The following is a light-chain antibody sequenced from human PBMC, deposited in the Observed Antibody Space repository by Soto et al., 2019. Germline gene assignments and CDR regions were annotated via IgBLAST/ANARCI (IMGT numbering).Light chain of an antibody. CDR2: AAS. V-gene: IGKV1-27*01. CDR3: QKYNSAPLS. J-gene: IGKJ4*01. CDR1: QGLSSY. Sequence: IQLTQSPSFLSASVGDRVTINPRARQGLSSYLALYQQTPGKAPKLLIYAASTLQSGVTSRFRGRGSGTDFTLTISGLQPEDVATYYCQKYNSAPLSFGGGTKVDIK.